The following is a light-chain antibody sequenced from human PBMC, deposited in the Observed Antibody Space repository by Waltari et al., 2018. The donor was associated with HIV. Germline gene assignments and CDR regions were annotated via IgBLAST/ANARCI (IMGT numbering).Light chain of an antibody. J-gene: IGKJ2*01. CDR3: QKYNTAPYT. Sequence: DIQMTQSPSSLSVSVGDRVIITCRASQDMSNNLAWYQQKPGTVPKLLIYAASTLQSGVPSRFSGSGSGTDFTLTIDSLQPEDIATYYCQKYNTAPYTFGQGTNLEI. V-gene: IGKV1-27*01. CDR1: QDMSNN. CDR2: AAS.